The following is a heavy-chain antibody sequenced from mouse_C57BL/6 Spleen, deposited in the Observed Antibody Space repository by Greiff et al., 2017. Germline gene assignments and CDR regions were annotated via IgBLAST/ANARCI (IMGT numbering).Heavy chain of an antibody. V-gene: IGHV14-1*01. CDR3: TTWNYYGSNYAMDY. CDR1: GFNIKDYY. J-gene: IGHJ4*01. CDR2: IDPEDGDT. D-gene: IGHD1-1*01. Sequence: EVQLQQSGAELVRPGASVKLSCTASGFNIKDYYMHWVKQRPEQGLAWIGRIDPEDGDTEYAPKFQGKATMTADTSSNTAYLQLSSLTSEDTAVYYCTTWNYYGSNYAMDYWGQGTSVTVSS.